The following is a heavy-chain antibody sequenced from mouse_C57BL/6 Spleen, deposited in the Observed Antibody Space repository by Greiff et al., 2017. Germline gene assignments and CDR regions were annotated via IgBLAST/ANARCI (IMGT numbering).Heavy chain of an antibody. J-gene: IGHJ3*01. CDR3: ARDSTGYLLAY. Sequence: QVQLQQPGAELVKPGASVKLSCKASGYTFTSYWMHWVKQRPGQGLEWIGMIHPNSGSTNYNEKFKSKATLTVDTSSSTAYMQLSSLTSEDSAVYYCARDSTGYLLAYWGQGTLVTVSA. CDR2: IHPNSGST. CDR1: GYTFTSYW. D-gene: IGHD3-2*02. V-gene: IGHV1-64*01.